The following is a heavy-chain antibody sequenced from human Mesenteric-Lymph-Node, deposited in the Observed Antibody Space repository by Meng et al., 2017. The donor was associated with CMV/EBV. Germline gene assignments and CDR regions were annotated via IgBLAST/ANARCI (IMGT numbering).Heavy chain of an antibody. D-gene: IGHD2-15*01. CDR2: ISSSSSYI. V-gene: IGHV3-21*01. CDR1: GFTFSSYS. Sequence: GESLKISCAASGFTFSSYSMNWVRQAPGKGLEWVSSISSSSSYIYYADSVKGRFTISRDNSKNTLYLQMNGLRAEDTALYYCARERLGGPPFDDWGQGTLVTVSS. J-gene: IGHJ4*02. CDR3: ARERLGGPPFDD.